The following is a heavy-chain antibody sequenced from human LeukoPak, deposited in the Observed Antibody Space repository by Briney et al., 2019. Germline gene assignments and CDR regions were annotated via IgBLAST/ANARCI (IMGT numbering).Heavy chain of an antibody. CDR2: ISWNSGSI. V-gene: IGHV3-9*01. D-gene: IGHD3-10*01. CDR3: AKDRQYYYGSGSLSY. J-gene: IGHJ4*02. Sequence: GGSLRLSCAASGFTFDDYAMHWVRQAPGKGLEWVSGISWNSGSIGYADSVKGRFTISRDNAKNSLYLQMNSLRAEDTALYYCAKDRQYYYGSGSLSYWGQGTLATVSS. CDR1: GFTFDDYA.